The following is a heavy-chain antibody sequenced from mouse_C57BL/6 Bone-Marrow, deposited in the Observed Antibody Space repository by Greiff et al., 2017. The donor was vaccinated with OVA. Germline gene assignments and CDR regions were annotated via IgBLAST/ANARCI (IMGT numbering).Heavy chain of an antibody. D-gene: IGHD4-1*01. CDR3: ARELGPYWYFDV. CDR1: GYAFTNYL. CDR2: INPGSGGT. V-gene: IGHV1-54*01. J-gene: IGHJ1*03. Sequence: QVHVKQSGAELVRPGTSVKVSCKASGYAFTNYLIEWVKQRPGQGLEWIGVINPGSGGTNYNEKFKGKATLTADKSSSTAYMQLSSLTSEDSAVYFCARELGPYWYFDVWGTGTTVTVSS.